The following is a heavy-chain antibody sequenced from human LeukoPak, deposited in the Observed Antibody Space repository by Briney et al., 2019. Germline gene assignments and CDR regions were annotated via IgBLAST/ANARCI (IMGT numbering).Heavy chain of an antibody. CDR2: IYYSGST. J-gene: IGHJ3*02. Sequence: KPSETLSLTCTVSGGSISSYYCSWIRQPPGKGLEWIGYIYYSGSTNYNPSLKSRVAISVDTSKNQFSLKLSSVTAADTAVYYCARDSAVDAFDIWGQGTMVTVSS. CDR1: GGSISSYY. V-gene: IGHV4-59*01. D-gene: IGHD3-10*01. CDR3: ARDSAVDAFDI.